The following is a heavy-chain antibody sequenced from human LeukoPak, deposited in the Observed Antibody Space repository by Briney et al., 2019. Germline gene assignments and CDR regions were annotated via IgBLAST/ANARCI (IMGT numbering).Heavy chain of an antibody. CDR2: IYYSGST. J-gene: IGHJ4*02. V-gene: IGHV4-39*07. D-gene: IGHD1-1*01. Sequence: SETLSLTCTVSGGSISSSSYYWGWIRQPPGKGLEWIGSIYYSGSTYYNPSLKSRVTISVDTSKNQFSLKLSSVTAADTAVYYCARRNKYPRKTGYFDYWGQGTLVTVSS. CDR3: ARRNKYPRKTGYFDY. CDR1: GGSISSSSYY.